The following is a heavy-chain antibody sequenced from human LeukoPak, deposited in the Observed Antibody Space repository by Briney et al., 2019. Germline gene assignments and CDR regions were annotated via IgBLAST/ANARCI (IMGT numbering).Heavy chain of an antibody. V-gene: IGHV4-4*07. CDR1: GGSISSYY. J-gene: IGHJ4*02. CDR3: ARALRDDSSGNYYFDY. Sequence: SETLSLTCTVSGGSISSYYWSWIRQPAGKGLEWIGRIYTSGSTNYNPSLKSRVTMSVDTSKNQFSLKLSSVTAADTAVYYCARALRDDSSGNYYFDYWGQKTLVTVSS. CDR2: IYTSGST. D-gene: IGHD3-22*01.